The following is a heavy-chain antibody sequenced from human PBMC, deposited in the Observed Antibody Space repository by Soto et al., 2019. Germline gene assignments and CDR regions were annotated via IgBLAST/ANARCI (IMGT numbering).Heavy chain of an antibody. V-gene: IGHV3-9*01. CDR2: INWKSDI. D-gene: IGHD3-16*01. J-gene: IGHJ4*02. CDR3: AVSRGRGGMNSFIY. Sequence: GGSLRLSCAVSGFTFDDNAMHWVRQAPEKGLEWASGINWKSDIGYADSVKGRFTISRDNAENSLYLQMNSLRAEDTALYYCAVSRGRGGMNSFIYLGPGTLVDVSS. CDR1: GFTFDDNA.